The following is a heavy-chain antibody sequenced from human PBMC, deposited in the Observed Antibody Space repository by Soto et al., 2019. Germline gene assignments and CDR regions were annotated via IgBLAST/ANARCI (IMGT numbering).Heavy chain of an antibody. D-gene: IGHD6-19*01. CDR1: GGSISSYY. Sequence: SGTLSLTCTVSGGSISSYYWSWIRQPPGKGLEWIGYIYYSGSTNYNPSLKSRVTISVDTSKNQFSLKLSSVTAADTAVYYCASGPIRSGWYIYYWGQGTLVTVSS. V-gene: IGHV4-59*08. J-gene: IGHJ4*02. CDR2: IYYSGST. CDR3: ASGPIRSGWYIYY.